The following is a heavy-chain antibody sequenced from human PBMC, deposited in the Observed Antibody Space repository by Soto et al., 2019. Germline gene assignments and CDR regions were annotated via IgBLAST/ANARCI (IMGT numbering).Heavy chain of an antibody. CDR3: ARASGAMAGSNWLDP. CDR1: GYTFTSYG. D-gene: IGHD1-26*01. J-gene: IGHJ5*02. Sequence: ASVKVSCKASGYTFTSYGISWVRQAPGQGLEWMGWSSAYNGNTNYAQKLQGRVTMTTDTSTSTAYMELRSLRSDDTAVYYCARASGAMAGSNWLDPWGRGTLVTVSS. CDR2: SSAYNGNT. V-gene: IGHV1-18*01.